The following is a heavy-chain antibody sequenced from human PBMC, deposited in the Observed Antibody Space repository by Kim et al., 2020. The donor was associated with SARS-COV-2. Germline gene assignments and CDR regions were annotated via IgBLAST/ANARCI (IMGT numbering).Heavy chain of an antibody. CDR2: VDHSGTT. V-gene: IGHV4-4*02. CDR3: ARGVSSAWTLRAWFDP. J-gene: IGHJ5*02. D-gene: IGHD3-22*01. Sequence: SETLSLICVVSGASISSSSCWSWVRQPPGKGLEWIGEVDHSGTTSYNVSLKNRVSILVDKSKNQFSLRLTSVSAADTAVYYCARGVSSAWTLRAWFDPWGQGTLAT. CDR1: GASISSSSC.